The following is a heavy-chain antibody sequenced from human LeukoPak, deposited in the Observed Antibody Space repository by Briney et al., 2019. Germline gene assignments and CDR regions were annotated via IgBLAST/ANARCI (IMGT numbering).Heavy chain of an antibody. CDR2: INHSGST. CDR3: ARGRAGYVKRRRENAIDI. J-gene: IGHJ3*02. Sequence: PSDTLSLTCAVYGGSFSGYYWSWIRQPPGKGLECIREINHSGSTNYNPSLKSRVTISVDTSKNLFSLKLSSVTAADTAVYYCARGRAGYVKRRRENAIDIWGQGTMVTVSS. D-gene: IGHD3-16*01. CDR1: GGSFSGYY. V-gene: IGHV4-34*01.